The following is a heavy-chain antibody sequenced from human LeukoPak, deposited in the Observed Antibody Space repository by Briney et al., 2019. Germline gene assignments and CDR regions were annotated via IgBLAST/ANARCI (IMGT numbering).Heavy chain of an antibody. D-gene: IGHD5-12*01. CDR1: GGTFSRYA. V-gene: IGHV1-69*13. J-gene: IGHJ4*02. Sequence: SVKVSCKASGGTFSRYAISWVRQAPGQGLEWMGGIIPIFGTANYAQKFQGRVTITADESTSTAYMEVSSLRSEDTAVYYCARAYSGFDFFDYWGQGILVTVSS. CDR2: IIPIFGTA. CDR3: ARAYSGFDFFDY.